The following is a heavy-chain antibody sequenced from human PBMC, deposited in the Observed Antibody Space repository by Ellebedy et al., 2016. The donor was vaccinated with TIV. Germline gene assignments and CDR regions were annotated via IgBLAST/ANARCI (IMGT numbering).Heavy chain of an antibody. D-gene: IGHD3-10*01. CDR2: IYNGDT. CDR3: ARGGEGVAEYGV. J-gene: IGHJ6*03. Sequence: SETLSLXXTVSNSDVSISSYYWSWIRQPAGKALEWIGRIYNGDTSYNPSVRSRVTMSVDTSKNQFTLSLNSVTAADTAVYYCARGGEGVAEYGVWGNGTAVTVSS. CDR1: NSDVSISSYY. V-gene: IGHV4-4*07.